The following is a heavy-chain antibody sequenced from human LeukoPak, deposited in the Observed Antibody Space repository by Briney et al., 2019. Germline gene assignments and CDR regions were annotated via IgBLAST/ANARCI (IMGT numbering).Heavy chain of an antibody. Sequence: ASVKVSCKASGYTFTGYYMHWVRQAPGQGLEWMGRINPNSGGTNYAQKFQRRVTITRDTSISTAYMELSRLRSDDTAVYYCATAYYYDSSGYKYCFGYWGQGTLVTVSS. J-gene: IGHJ4*02. CDR3: ATAYYYDSSGYKYCFGY. CDR2: INPNSGGT. V-gene: IGHV1-2*06. D-gene: IGHD3-22*01. CDR1: GYTFTGYY.